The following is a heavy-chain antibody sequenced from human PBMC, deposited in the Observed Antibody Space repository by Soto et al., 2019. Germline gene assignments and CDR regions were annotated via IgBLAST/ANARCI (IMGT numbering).Heavy chain of an antibody. D-gene: IGHD4-4*01. CDR1: GGTFSSYA. CDR3: ARERESAVNKYYYGMDV. J-gene: IGHJ6*02. Sequence: SVKVSCKASGGTFSSYAISWVRQAPGQGLEWMGGIIPIFGTANYAQKFQGRVTITADESTSTAYMELSSLRSEDTAVYYCARERESAVNKYYYGMDVWGQGTTVTVSS. CDR2: IIPIFGTA. V-gene: IGHV1-69*13.